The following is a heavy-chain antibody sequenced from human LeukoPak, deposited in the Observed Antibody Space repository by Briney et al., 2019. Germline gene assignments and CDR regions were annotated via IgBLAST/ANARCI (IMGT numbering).Heavy chain of an antibody. J-gene: IGHJ4*02. Sequence: GGSLRLSCAASGFTFSRYGMHWVRQAPGKGLERVAVIWYDGSNKYYADSVKGRFTISRDNSKNTLYLQMNSLRAEDTAVYYCAKEGPSSGWIYYFDYWGQGTLVTVFS. CDR1: GFTFSRYG. D-gene: IGHD6-19*01. CDR2: IWYDGSNK. V-gene: IGHV3-33*06. CDR3: AKEGPSSGWIYYFDY.